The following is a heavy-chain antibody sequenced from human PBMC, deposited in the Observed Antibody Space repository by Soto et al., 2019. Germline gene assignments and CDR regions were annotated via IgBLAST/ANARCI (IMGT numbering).Heavy chain of an antibody. V-gene: IGHV4-31*03. CDR2: IYYSGST. D-gene: IGHD6-19*01. CDR3: ASVIEYSSGWFDP. J-gene: IGHJ5*02. Sequence: SETLSLTCTVSGGSISSGGYYWSWIRQHPGKGLEWIGYIYYSGSTYYNPSLKSRVTIPVDTSKNQFSLKLSSVTAADTAVYYCASVIEYSSGWFDPWGQGTLVTVSS. CDR1: GGSISSGGYY.